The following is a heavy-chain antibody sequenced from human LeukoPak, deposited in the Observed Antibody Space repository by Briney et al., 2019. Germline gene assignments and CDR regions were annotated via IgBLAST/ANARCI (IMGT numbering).Heavy chain of an antibody. CDR3: ARFQASEFRGFDH. CDR2: INPYNGNR. J-gene: IGHJ4*02. D-gene: IGHD3-10*01. CDR1: GYRFITFG. Sequence: PPASVKVSCKTSGYRFITFGINWVRQAPGQGLEWMGWINPYNGNRYYAKKFQDRFNMTTDTSTSTVYLELQTLTSDDTAIYYCARFQASEFRGFDHWGQGTLITVSS. V-gene: IGHV1-18*01.